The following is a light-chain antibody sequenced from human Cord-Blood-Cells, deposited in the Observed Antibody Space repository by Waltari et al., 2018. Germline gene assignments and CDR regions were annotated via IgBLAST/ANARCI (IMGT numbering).Light chain of an antibody. CDR2: DSP. J-gene: IGKJ5*01. CDR1: QSVSSY. CDR3: QQRSNWPVT. Sequence: IVLTQSPATLSLSPGDRATLSCRASQSVSSYLAWYQQKPGQAPRLLIYDSPNRATGIPARFSGSGAGTDFTLTISSLEPEDFAVYDCQQRSNWPVTFGQGTRLAI. V-gene: IGKV3-11*01.